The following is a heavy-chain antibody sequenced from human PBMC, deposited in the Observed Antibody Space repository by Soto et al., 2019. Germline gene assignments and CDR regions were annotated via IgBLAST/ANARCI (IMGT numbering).Heavy chain of an antibody. V-gene: IGHV3-53*01. CDR2: IYSGGST. J-gene: IGHJ3*01. Sequence: EVQLVESGGGLIQPGGSLRLSCAGSGFIVSSYYMRWVRQAPGKGLEWISVIYSGGSTYYADSVKGRFTISRHNSENALYLQLNSLRAEDTVVYYCAKSGGNGWFSDAFDCWGQGTMVTVSS. CDR1: GFIVSSYY. D-gene: IGHD6-19*01. CDR3: AKSGGNGWFSDAFDC.